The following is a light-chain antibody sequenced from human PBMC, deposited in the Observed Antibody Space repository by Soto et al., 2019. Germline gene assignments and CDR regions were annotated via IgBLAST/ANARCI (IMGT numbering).Light chain of an antibody. CDR3: QHYNSYSEA. CDR2: KAS. V-gene: IGKV1-5*03. CDR1: QTISSR. J-gene: IGKJ1*01. Sequence: DIQMTQSPSTLSGSVGARVTITCRASQTISSRLAWYQQKPGKAPKLLIYKASTLKSGVPSRFSGSGSGTEFTLTISSLQPDDFATYYCQHYNSYSEAFGQGTKVELK.